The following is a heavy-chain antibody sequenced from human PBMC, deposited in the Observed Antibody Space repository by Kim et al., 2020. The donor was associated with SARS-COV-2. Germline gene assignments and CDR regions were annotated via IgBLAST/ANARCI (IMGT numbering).Heavy chain of an antibody. CDR2: IYPGDSDT. J-gene: IGHJ4*02. CDR3: ARWGMGDSGYEGNYFDY. Sequence: GESLKISCKGSGYSFTSYWIGWVRQMPGKGLEWLGIIYPGDSDTRYSPSFQGQVTISADKSISTAYLQWSSLKASDTAMYYCARWGMGDSGYEGNYFDYWGQGTLVTVSS. CDR1: GYSFTSYW. V-gene: IGHV5-51*01. D-gene: IGHD5-12*01.